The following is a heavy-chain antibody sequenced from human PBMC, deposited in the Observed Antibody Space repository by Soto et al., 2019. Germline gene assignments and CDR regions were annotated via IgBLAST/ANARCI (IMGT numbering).Heavy chain of an antibody. CDR2: INHSGST. J-gene: IGHJ4*02. CDR1: GGSISSYY. CDR3: ARGRYGSGSYYIGY. Sequence: TSETLSLTCTVSGGSISSYYWKWVRQPPGKGLEWIGEINHSGSTNYNPSLKSRVTISVDTSKNQFSLKLSSVTAADTAVYYCARGRYGSGSYYIGYWGQGTLVTVSS. D-gene: IGHD3-10*01. V-gene: IGHV4-34*01.